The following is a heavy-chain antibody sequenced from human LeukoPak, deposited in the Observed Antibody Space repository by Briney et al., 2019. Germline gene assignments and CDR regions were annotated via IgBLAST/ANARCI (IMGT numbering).Heavy chain of an antibody. CDR2: IWHDGSNK. V-gene: IGHV3-33*01. CDR1: GFTFSSYG. J-gene: IGHJ4*02. CDR3: ARGAAPTSLIDY. Sequence: GGSLRLSCAASGFTFSSYGMHWVRQAPGKGLEWVAVIWHDGSNKYYADSVKGRFTISRDNSKNTLYLQMNSLRAEDTAVYYCARGAAPTSLIDYWGQGTLVTVSS. D-gene: IGHD2-15*01.